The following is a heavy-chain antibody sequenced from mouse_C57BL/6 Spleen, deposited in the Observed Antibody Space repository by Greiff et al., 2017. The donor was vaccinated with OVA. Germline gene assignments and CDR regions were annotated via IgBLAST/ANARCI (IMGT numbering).Heavy chain of an antibody. J-gene: IGHJ4*01. Sequence: EVKVEESGPGLVKPSQSLSLTCSVTGYSITSGYYWNWIRQFPGNKLEWMGYISYDGSNNYNPSLKNRISITRDTAKNQFFLKLNSVTTEDTATYYCARVPYDYGSSYEGYAMDYWGQGTSVTVSS. CDR3: ARVPYDYGSSYEGYAMDY. D-gene: IGHD1-1*01. V-gene: IGHV3-6*01. CDR1: GYSITSGYY. CDR2: ISYDGSN.